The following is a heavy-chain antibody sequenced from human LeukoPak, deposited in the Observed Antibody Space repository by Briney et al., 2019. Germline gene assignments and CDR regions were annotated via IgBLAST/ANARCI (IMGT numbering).Heavy chain of an antibody. J-gene: IGHJ4*02. CDR3: ATDLAVYSSSWHFDY. V-gene: IGHV1-24*01. D-gene: IGHD6-13*01. CDR2: FDPEDGET. Sequence: GASVKVSCKVSGYTLTELSMHWVRQAPGKGLEWMGGFDPEDGETIYAQKFQGRVTMTEDTSTDTAYMELSSLRSEDTAVYYCATDLAVYSSSWHFDYWGQGTLVTVSS. CDR1: GYTLTELS.